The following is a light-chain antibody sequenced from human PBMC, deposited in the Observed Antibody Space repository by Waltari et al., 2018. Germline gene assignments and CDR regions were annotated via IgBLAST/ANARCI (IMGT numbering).Light chain of an antibody. J-gene: IGLJ7*01. CDR3: QVWDSSTAV. CDR1: NIGGKN. Sequence: SYDLTQPLSVSVALGQTARITCGGNNIGGKNVHWYKQKPGQAPLLVIYRDKNRPSRIPERFAGSNSENTATLTITGGQGADEADYYGQVWDSSTAVFGGGTQLTVL. CDR2: RDK. V-gene: IGLV3-9*01.